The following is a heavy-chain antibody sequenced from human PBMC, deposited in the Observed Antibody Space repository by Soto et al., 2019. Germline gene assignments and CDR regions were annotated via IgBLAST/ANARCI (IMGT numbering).Heavy chain of an antibody. CDR3: AKEDTSSGSLDY. J-gene: IGHJ4*02. Sequence: GGSLRLSCAASGFPFGENAMSWVRQAPGKGLEWVSVISDSGASTYYADSVRGRFTISRDNSKNTLYLQMNSLRPDDSASYYCAKEDTSSGSLDYWGQGALVTVSS. CDR1: GFPFGENA. V-gene: IGHV3-23*01. D-gene: IGHD6-19*01. CDR2: ISDSGAST.